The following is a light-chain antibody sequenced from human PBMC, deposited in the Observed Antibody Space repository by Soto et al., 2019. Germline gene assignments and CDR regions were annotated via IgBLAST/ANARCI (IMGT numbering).Light chain of an antibody. CDR2: DAS. J-gene: IGKJ2*03. CDR1: QTVRNNY. V-gene: IGKV3-20*01. CDR3: QQYGSPPLYS. Sequence: EFVLTQSPGTLSLSPGERATLSCRASQTVRNNYLAWYQQKPGQAPRLLIYDASSRATGIPDRFSGGGSGTDFTLTISRLEPEDFAVYYCQQYGSPPLYSFGQGTKLEIK.